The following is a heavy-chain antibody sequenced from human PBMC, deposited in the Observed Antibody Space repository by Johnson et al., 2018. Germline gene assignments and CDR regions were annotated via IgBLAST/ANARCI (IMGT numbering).Heavy chain of an antibody. CDR3: ARGISDAFDI. Sequence: VQLVESGGGLVQPGGSLRLSCAASGFTFSSYSMNWVRQAPGKGLEWVSSISSSSSYIYYADSVKGRFTITRENAKNSLYLQMNSLRAGDTAVYYCARGISDAFDIWGQGTMVTVSS. CDR2: ISSSSSYI. J-gene: IGHJ3*02. CDR1: GFTFSSYS. V-gene: IGHV3-21*01.